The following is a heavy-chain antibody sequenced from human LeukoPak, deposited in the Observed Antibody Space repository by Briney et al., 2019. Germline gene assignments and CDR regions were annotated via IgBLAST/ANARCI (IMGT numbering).Heavy chain of an antibody. D-gene: IGHD3-10*01. J-gene: IGHJ4*02. CDR1: GGSINNYW. CDR2: IYRGETT. Sequence: SETLSLTCSVSGGSINNYWWSWIRQPPGKGLEWIGYIYRGETTNYNPSLKSRVTISVDTSKNQFSLKLSSVTAADTAVYYCARGRVVRGVIGNYWGQGTLVTVSS. CDR3: ARGRVVRGVIGNY. V-gene: IGHV4-4*09.